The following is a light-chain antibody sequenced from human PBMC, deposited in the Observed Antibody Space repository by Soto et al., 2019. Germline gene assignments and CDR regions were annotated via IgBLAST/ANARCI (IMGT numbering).Light chain of an antibody. CDR3: VLYMGSGIWV. Sequence: QAVVTQEPSFSVSPGGTVTLTCGLSSGSVSTNYYPSWYQQTPGQARRTLIYSTNTRSSGVPDRFSGSILGNKAALTITGAQADDESDYYCVLYMGSGIWVFGGGTKLTVL. J-gene: IGLJ3*02. V-gene: IGLV8-61*01. CDR1: SGSVSTNYY. CDR2: STN.